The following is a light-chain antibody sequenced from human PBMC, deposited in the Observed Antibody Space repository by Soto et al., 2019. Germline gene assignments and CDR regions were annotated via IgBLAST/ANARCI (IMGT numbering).Light chain of an antibody. CDR1: QPVSSNY. CDR3: QQYTGPPTT. J-gene: IGKJ5*01. CDR2: GAS. V-gene: IGKV3-20*01. Sequence: DIMMTPSPDSLPFSLPGRATLSCRASQPVSSNYLAWCQQRPGQPPRLLNYGASTRAAGIPDRFSGSSSGTDFTLTITRLEAEYAAVYFRQQYTGPPTTFGQGTRLEIK.